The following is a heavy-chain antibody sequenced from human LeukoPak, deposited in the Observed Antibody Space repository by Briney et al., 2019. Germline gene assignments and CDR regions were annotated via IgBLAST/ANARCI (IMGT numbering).Heavy chain of an antibody. D-gene: IGHD6-19*01. Sequence: SETLSLTCAVYGGSSSGYYWSWIRQPPGKGLEWIGEINHSGSTNYNPSLKSRVTISVDTSKNQFSLKLSSVTAADTAVYYCARGLIAVAGIDYWGQGTLVTVSS. CDR1: GGSSSGYY. CDR3: ARGLIAVAGIDY. CDR2: INHSGST. J-gene: IGHJ4*02. V-gene: IGHV4-34*01.